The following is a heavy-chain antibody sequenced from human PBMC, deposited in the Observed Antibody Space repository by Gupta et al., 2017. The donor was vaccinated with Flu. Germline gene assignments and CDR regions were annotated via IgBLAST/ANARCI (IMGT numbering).Heavy chain of an antibody. V-gene: IGHV4-59*01. J-gene: IGHJ6*02. D-gene: IGHD2-21*01. Sequence: SLKSRVTISVDTSKNQFSLKLSSVTAADTAVYYCARRMLFYYGMDVWGQGTTVTVSS. CDR3: ARRMLFYYGMDV.